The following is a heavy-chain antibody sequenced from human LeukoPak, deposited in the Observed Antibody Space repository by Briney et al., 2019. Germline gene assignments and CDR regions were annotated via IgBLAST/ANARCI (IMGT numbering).Heavy chain of an antibody. D-gene: IGHD6-19*01. CDR2: IKQDGSEK. Sequence: GGTLRLSCAASGFTFSSYGMSWVRQAPGKGLEWVANIKQDGSEKYYVDSVKGRFTISRDNAKNSLYLQMNSLRAEDTAVYYCARVRYSSGWGLYMDVWGKGTTVTISS. J-gene: IGHJ6*03. CDR1: GFTFSSYG. V-gene: IGHV3-7*01. CDR3: ARVRYSSGWGLYMDV.